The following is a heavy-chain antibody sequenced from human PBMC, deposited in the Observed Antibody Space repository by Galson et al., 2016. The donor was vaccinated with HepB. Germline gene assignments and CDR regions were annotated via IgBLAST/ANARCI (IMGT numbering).Heavy chain of an antibody. CDR1: GFSFYTYG. CDR2: ISFDGSKK. Sequence: SLRLSCAVSGFSFYTYGMHWVRQAPGKGLEWVAAISFDGSKKYYADSVKGRFTFTRDNSRNTLFLQMNSLRAGDTAVYFCAKERVQYQLPRFFDSWGQGALVTVSS. D-gene: IGHD2-2*01. CDR3: AKERVQYQLPRFFDS. J-gene: IGHJ4*02. V-gene: IGHV3-30*18.